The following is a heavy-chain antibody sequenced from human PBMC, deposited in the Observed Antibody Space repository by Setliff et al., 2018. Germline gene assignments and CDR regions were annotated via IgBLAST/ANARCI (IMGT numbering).Heavy chain of an antibody. CDR1: GGSFSNYY. D-gene: IGHD3-10*01. Sequence: SETLSLTCTVYGGSFSNYYWSWIRQPPGKGLEWIGEINHSGSTNYNPSLTGRVTMSVDTSKNQFSLKLSSVTAADAALYYCAASRAYTGAVEEWFSPKTFDFWGQGSPVTVSS. J-gene: IGHJ4*02. CDR2: INHSGST. V-gene: IGHV4-34*01. CDR3: AASRAYTGAVEEWFSPKTFDF.